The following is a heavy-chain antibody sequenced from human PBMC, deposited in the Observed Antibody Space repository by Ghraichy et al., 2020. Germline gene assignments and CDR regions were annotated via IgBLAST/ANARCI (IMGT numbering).Heavy chain of an antibody. J-gene: IGHJ4*02. CDR3: ARLTVTAQLYYFDY. V-gene: IGHV3-23*01. D-gene: IGHD4-17*01. CDR1: GFTFSSYA. Sequence: GESLNISCAASGFTFSSYAMSWVRQAPGKGLEWVSAISGSGGSTYYADSVKGRFTISRDNSKNTLYLQMNSLRAEDTAVYYCARLTVTAQLYYFDYWGQGTLVTVSS. CDR2: ISGSGGST.